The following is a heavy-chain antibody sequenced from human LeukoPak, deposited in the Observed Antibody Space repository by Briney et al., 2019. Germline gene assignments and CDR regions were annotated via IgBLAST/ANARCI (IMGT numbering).Heavy chain of an antibody. Sequence: PGGSLRLSCAASGFTFSNAWMSWVRQAPGKGLEWVGRIKSKTDGGTTDYAAPVKGRFTLSRDDSKNTLYLQMNSLKTEDTAVYYCASDIAARPSGYWSQGTLVTVSS. CDR1: GFTFSNAW. CDR3: ASDIAARPSGY. D-gene: IGHD6-6*01. CDR2: IKSKTDGGTT. V-gene: IGHV3-15*01. J-gene: IGHJ4*02.